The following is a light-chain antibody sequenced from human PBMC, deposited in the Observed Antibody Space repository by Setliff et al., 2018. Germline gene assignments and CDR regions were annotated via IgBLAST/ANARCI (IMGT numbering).Light chain of an antibody. J-gene: IGLJ1*01. CDR3: ISYLYSQTLYV. CDR1: GSDVGDYDY. CDR2: DVI. V-gene: IGLV2-14*03. Sequence: QSALTQPASVSGSPGQTIILSCTGTGSDVGDYDYISWYQLHPGKVPKLMIYDVINRPSGVSDRFSGSKSGNTASLTISGLQAEDEATYYCISYLYSQTLYVFGTGTKVTVL.